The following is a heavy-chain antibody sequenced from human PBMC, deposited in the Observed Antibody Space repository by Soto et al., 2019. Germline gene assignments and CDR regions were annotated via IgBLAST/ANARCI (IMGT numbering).Heavy chain of an antibody. CDR3: ARNTPRMKYYDFWSGPLPHYGMDV. V-gene: IGHV4-30-2*01. Sequence: SETLSLTCAVSGGSISSGGYSWSWIRQPPGKGLEWIGYIYHSGSTYYNPSLKSRVTISVDRSKNQFSLKLSSVTAADTAVYYCARNTPRMKYYDFWSGPLPHYGMDVWGQGTTVTISS. J-gene: IGHJ6*02. D-gene: IGHD3-3*01. CDR1: GGSISSGGYS. CDR2: IYHSGST.